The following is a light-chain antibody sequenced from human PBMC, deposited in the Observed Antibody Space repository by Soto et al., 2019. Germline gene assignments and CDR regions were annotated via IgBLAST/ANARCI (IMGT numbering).Light chain of an antibody. V-gene: IGKV3-20*01. CDR1: QSVPSNF. J-gene: IGKJ1*01. CDR3: QQYDSSWT. Sequence: EIVLTQSPGTLSLSPGERATLSCRASQSVPSNFLAWYQQKPGQAPILVIYGVSRRATGIPDRFSGSGSGKAFTLTISRLEPEDFAVYYCQQYDSSWTFGQGTKVEIK. CDR2: GVS.